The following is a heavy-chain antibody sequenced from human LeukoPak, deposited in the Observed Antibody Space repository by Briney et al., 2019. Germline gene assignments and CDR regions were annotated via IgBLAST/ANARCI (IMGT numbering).Heavy chain of an antibody. V-gene: IGHV3-30*18. D-gene: IGHD4-17*01. CDR2: VSFDGSNQ. CDR3: AKSHPPTVTTEEGEYLQH. CDR1: GFTFSSFG. Sequence: GGSLRLSCAASGFTFSSFGMHWVRQAPGQGLEWVAVVSFDGSNQYYADSVKGRFTIYRDNFKNTVYLQMNSLRAEETAVYYCAKSHPPTVTTEEGEYLQHWGQGTLVTVSS. J-gene: IGHJ1*01.